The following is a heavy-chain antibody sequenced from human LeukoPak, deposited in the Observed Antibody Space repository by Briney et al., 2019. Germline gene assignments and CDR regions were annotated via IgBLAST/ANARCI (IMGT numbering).Heavy chain of an antibody. Sequence: GGSLRLSCAASGFSFSSYAMTWARQAPVKGLEWVAVISYDGSNKYYADSVKGRFTISRDNSKNTLYLQLNSLRAEDTAVYYCAKDLGNGSNYFDYWGQGTLVTVSS. CDR3: AKDLGNGSNYFDY. J-gene: IGHJ4*02. CDR1: GFSFSSYA. V-gene: IGHV3-30*18. D-gene: IGHD2-8*01. CDR2: ISYDGSNK.